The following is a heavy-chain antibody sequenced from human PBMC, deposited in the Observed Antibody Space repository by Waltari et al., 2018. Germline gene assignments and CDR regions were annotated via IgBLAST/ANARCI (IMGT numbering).Heavy chain of an antibody. Sequence: QLQLQQSCPGLVKPSETLSLTCTFPGGSLSRTSLYWSWPRHPPGQGPGWIGSSYYSGSTYYNPSLKSRVTISVDTSKNQFSLKLSSVTAADTAVYYCARHDGTHYDFWSGYWGPWGFDYWGQGTLVTVSS. CDR2: SYYSGST. V-gene: IGHV4-39*01. J-gene: IGHJ4*02. CDR1: GGSLSRTSLY. CDR3: ARHDGTHYDFWSGYWGPWGFDY. D-gene: IGHD3-3*01.